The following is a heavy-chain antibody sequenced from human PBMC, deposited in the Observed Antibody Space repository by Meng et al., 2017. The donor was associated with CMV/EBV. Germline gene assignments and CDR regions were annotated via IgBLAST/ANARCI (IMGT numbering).Heavy chain of an antibody. Sequence: QGHVLKGGGGRVKASGNPSPSVASFGGFFRGYQRSGIRQHPGKGLECIGESNHCGSKNYSPSLKSRVTISVDTSKNQFSLKLSSVTAADTAVYYCARVWDSGWDYWGQGTLVTVSS. CDR1: GGFFRGYQ. V-gene: IGHV4-34*01. J-gene: IGHJ4*02. CDR2: SNHCGSK. D-gene: IGHD3-22*01. CDR3: ARVWDSGWDY.